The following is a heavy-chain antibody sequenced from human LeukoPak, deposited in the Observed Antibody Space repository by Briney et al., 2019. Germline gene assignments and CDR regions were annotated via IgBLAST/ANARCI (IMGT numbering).Heavy chain of an antibody. V-gene: IGHV3-23*01. J-gene: IGHJ4*02. Sequence: PGGSLRLSCAASGITISNYAMAWVRHSPGKGLEWVSSISGSGDATYYADSVRGLYTFSRDSSRDILHLQMNSLRVEDTAVYYCARYWGSSYNYAAFHFWGQGTLVTVSS. CDR3: ARYWGSSYNYAAFHF. CDR1: GITISNYA. CDR2: ISGSGDAT. D-gene: IGHD1-20*01.